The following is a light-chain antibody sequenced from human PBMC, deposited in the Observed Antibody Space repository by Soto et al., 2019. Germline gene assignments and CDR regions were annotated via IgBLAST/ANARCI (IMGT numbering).Light chain of an antibody. Sequence: ALTQPASVSGSPGQSITISCTGTSSDVGGYNYVSWYQQHPGKAPKLMIYEVSNRPSGVSNRFSGSKSGNTASLTISGLQAEDEADYYCSSFRSGSTLFGTGTKLTVL. V-gene: IGLV2-14*01. J-gene: IGLJ1*01. CDR1: SSDVGGYNY. CDR3: SSFRSGSTL. CDR2: EVS.